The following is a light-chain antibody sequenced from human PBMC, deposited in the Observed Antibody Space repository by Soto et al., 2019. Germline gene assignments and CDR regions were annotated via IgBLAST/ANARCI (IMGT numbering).Light chain of an antibody. V-gene: IGLV1-51*02. CDR2: ENN. Sequence: QSVLTQPPSVSAAPGQTVTISCSGRSSNIGNNYVSWYQQLPGTAPKLLIYENNKRPSGIPDRFSGSKAGTSATLGITGLQTGDEADYYFGTCDSSLSAVGFGGVTKLTVL. CDR3: GTCDSSLSAVG. CDR1: SSNIGNNY. J-gene: IGLJ2*01.